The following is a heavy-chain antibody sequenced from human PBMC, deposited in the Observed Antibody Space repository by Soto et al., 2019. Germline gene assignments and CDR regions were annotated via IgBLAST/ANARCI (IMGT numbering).Heavy chain of an antibody. V-gene: IGHV3-33*01. Sequence: QVQLVESGGGVVQPGRSLRLSCAASGFTFSSYGMHWVRQAPGKGLEWVAVIWYDGSIKYYADSVKGRLTISRDNSKNTLHLQMNSLRAEDTAVYYCARDHGGCRGGSCYSEVLDYWGQGTLVTVSS. D-gene: IGHD2-15*01. CDR1: GFTFSSYG. J-gene: IGHJ4*02. CDR2: IWYDGSIK. CDR3: ARDHGGCRGGSCYSEVLDY.